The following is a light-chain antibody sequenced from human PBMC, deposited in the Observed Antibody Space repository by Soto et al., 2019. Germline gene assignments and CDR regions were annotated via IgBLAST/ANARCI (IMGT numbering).Light chain of an antibody. Sequence: DIQMTQSPSSVSASVGDRVTITCRASQNIRSWLAWYQQKPGKAPKLLIYAASNLQSGVPSRFSGSGSGTDFTLTISSLQPEDFATYYCEQVNSFPITYGPGTRLEIK. CDR2: AAS. CDR3: EQVNSFPIT. CDR1: QNIRSW. V-gene: IGKV1-12*01. J-gene: IGKJ5*01.